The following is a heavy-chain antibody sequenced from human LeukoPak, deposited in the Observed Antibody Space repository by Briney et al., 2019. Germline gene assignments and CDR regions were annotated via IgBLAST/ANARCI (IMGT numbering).Heavy chain of an antibody. CDR2: IKQDGSDK. J-gene: IGHJ4*02. V-gene: IGHV3-7*03. D-gene: IGHD4-23*01. CDR1: GFSFSSYW. Sequence: GGSLRLSCAASGFSFSSYWMSWVRQAPGKGLEWVANIKQDGSDKYYLTSVRGRFTISRDNAKNSLFLQMNSPRVEDTAVYYCARGGGHLDCWGQGTLVTVSS. CDR3: ARGGGHLDC.